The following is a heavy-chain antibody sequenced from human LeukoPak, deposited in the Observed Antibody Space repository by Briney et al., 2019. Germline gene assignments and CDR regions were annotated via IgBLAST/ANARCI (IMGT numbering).Heavy chain of an antibody. CDR2: LYSGGST. Sequence: GGSLRLSCAASGFTFSSTYMSWVRQAPGKGLEWFSVLYSGGSTYYADYVQGRFTISRDNSKNTLYLQMNSMRVEDTAVYFCARGDCSGGSCHSGLWGQGTLVTVSS. CDR1: GFTFSSTY. J-gene: IGHJ4*02. CDR3: ARGDCSGGSCHSGL. D-gene: IGHD2-15*01. V-gene: IGHV3-66*01.